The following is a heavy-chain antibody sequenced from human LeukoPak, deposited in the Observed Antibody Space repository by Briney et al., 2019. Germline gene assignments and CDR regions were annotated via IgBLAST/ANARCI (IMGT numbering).Heavy chain of an antibody. J-gene: IGHJ3*02. Sequence: PGGSLRLSCAASGFAFSSYAMSWVRQAPGKGLEWVSSSGDNTRYADSVKGRFTISRDNSKNTLDLQMNGLRAEDTAVYYCAKGWRYYDSSNYYAFDIWGQGTMVTVSS. CDR2: SGDNT. CDR1: GFAFSSYA. V-gene: IGHV3-23*01. D-gene: IGHD3-22*01. CDR3: AKGWRYYDSSNYYAFDI.